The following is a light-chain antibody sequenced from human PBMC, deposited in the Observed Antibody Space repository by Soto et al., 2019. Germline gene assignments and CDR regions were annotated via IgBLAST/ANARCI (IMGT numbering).Light chain of an antibody. CDR2: EVT. V-gene: IGLV2-8*01. CDR3: SSYAGSNNLV. J-gene: IGLJ2*01. CDR1: SSDVGGYNY. Sequence: QSALTQPPSASGSPGQSVTISCTGTSSDVGGYNYVSWYQQHPGKAPKLMIYEVTKRPSGVPDRFSGSKSGNTASLTVSGLQAEDEADYDCSSYAGSNNLVFGGG.